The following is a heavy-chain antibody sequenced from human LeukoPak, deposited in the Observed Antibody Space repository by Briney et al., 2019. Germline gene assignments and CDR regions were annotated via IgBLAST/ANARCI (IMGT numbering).Heavy chain of an antibody. CDR1: GGSIGSYY. D-gene: IGHD6-19*01. J-gene: IGHJ4*02. V-gene: IGHV4-59*01. CDR3: ARGGWYYFY. Sequence: SETLSLTCTVSGGSIGSYYWSWMRQPPGKGLEWIGYIYYSGSTNYNPSLKSRVTISVDTSKNQFSLKLSSVTAADTAVYYCARGGWYYFYWGQGTLVTVSS. CDR2: IYYSGST.